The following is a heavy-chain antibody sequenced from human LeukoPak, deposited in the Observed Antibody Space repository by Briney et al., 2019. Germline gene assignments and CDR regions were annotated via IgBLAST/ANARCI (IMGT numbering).Heavy chain of an antibody. CDR1: GGSISSYY. CDR2: IYYSGST. Sequence: SETLSLTCTVSGGSISSYYWSWIRQPPGKGLEWLGYIYYSGSTNYNPSLKSRVTISVDTSKNQFSLKLSSVTAADTAVYYCARSPPVNSYGYRYYYYYYYMDVWGKGTTVTVSS. V-gene: IGHV4-59*01. D-gene: IGHD5-18*01. J-gene: IGHJ6*03. CDR3: ARSPPVNSYGYRYYYYYYYMDV.